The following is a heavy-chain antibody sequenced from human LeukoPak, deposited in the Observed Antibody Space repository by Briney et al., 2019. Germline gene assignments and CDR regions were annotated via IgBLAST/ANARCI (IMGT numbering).Heavy chain of an antibody. Sequence: PGGSPTLSCSASGFADKSNYERWPPQAPERGLEGGADIYSGGSTYYADSVKGRFTISRDNSKNTLYLQMNSLRAEDTAVYYCARDLVVGATLYYYGMDVWGQGTTVTVSS. J-gene: IGHJ6*02. CDR1: GFADKSNY. CDR2: IYSGGST. D-gene: IGHD1-26*01. V-gene: IGHV3-66*01. CDR3: ARDLVVGATLYYYGMDV.